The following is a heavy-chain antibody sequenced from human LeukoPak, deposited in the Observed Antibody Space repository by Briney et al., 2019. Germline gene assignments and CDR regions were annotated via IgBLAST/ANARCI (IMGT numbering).Heavy chain of an antibody. CDR2: INHSGST. CDR1: GGSFSGYY. CDR3: ARGRSGGYNHRDFQH. J-gene: IGHJ1*01. V-gene: IGHV4-34*01. Sequence: PSETLCLTCTVYGGSFSGYYWSWIRQPPGKGLEWIGEINHSGSTNYNPSLKSRVTMSVDTSKKQFSLKLSCVTAADTAVYYCARGRSGGYNHRDFQHWGQGTLVTVSS. D-gene: IGHD1-1*01.